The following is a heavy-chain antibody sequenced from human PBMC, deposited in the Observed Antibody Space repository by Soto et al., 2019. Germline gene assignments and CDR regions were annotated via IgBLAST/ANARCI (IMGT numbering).Heavy chain of an antibody. D-gene: IGHD3-9*01. CDR2: ISGSGGST. Sequence: EVQLLESGGGLVQPGGSLRLSCAASGFTFSSYAMSWVRQAPGKGLEWVSAISGSGGSTYYADSVKGRFTISRDNSKNTLYLQMNSLRAEDTAVYYCAKGQDELRYFDWLFWGWGQGTLVTVSS. V-gene: IGHV3-23*01. CDR1: GFTFSSYA. CDR3: AKGQDELRYFDWLFWG. J-gene: IGHJ4*02.